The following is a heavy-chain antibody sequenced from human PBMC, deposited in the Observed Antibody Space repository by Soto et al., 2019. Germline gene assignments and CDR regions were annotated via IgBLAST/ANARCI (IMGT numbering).Heavy chain of an antibody. V-gene: IGHV4-34*01. CDR2: INHSGST. CDR1: GGSFSGYY. CDR3: ARIPVLRFLDTKNWFDP. J-gene: IGHJ5*02. D-gene: IGHD3-3*01. Sequence: QVQLQQWGAGLLKPSETLSLTCAVYGGSFSGYYWSWIRQPPGKGLEWIGEINHSGSTNYNPSLKSRVTRSVDTSKNQFSLKLSSVTAADTAVYYCARIPVLRFLDTKNWFDPWGQGTLVTVSS.